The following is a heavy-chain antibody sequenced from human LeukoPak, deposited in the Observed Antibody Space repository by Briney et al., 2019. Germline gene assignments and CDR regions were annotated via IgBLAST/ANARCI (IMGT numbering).Heavy chain of an antibody. D-gene: IGHD3-10*01. CDR2: IYYSGST. CDR1: GGSISSGGYY. Sequence: SQTLSLTRTVSGGSISSGGYYWSWIRQHPGKGPEWIGYIYYSGSTYYNPSLKSRVTISVDTSKNQFSLKLSSVTAADTAVYYCARDSQLVSEAFDIWGQGTMVTVSS. V-gene: IGHV4-31*03. J-gene: IGHJ3*02. CDR3: ARDSQLVSEAFDI.